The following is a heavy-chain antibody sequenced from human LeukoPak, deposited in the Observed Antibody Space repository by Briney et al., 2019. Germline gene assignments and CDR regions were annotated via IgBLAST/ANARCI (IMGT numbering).Heavy chain of an antibody. J-gene: IGHJ3*02. CDR2: IGTAGDT. Sequence: PGGSLRLSCAASGFTFSSYDMHWVRQATGKGLEWVSAIGTAGDTYYPGSVKGRFTISREDAKSSLYLQMNSLRAGDTAVYYCARVSGYSDAFDIWGQGTMVTVSS. V-gene: IGHV3-13*01. CDR1: GFTFSSYD. D-gene: IGHD4-23*01. CDR3: ARVSGYSDAFDI.